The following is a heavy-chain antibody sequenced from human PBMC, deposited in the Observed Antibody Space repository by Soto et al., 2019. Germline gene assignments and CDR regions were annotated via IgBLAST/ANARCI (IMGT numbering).Heavy chain of an antibody. J-gene: IGHJ4*02. Sequence: GESLKISCAASGFTFSSYAMSWVRQAPGKGLEWVSAISGSGGSTYYADSVKGRFTISRDNSKNTLYLQMNSLRAEDTAVYYCAKYVGVWSGYLFDYWGQGTLVTVSS. V-gene: IGHV3-23*01. CDR1: GFTFSSYA. CDR2: ISGSGGST. D-gene: IGHD3-3*01. CDR3: AKYVGVWSGYLFDY.